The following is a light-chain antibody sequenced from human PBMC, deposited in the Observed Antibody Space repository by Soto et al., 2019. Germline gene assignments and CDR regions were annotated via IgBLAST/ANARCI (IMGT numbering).Light chain of an antibody. CDR3: QSYDSSLSGVV. CDR2: GNS. J-gene: IGLJ2*01. V-gene: IGLV1-40*01. Sequence: QSVLTQPPSVSGAPGQRVTISCTGSSSNIGAGYDVHWYQQLPGTAPKLLIYGNSNRPSGVPDRFSGSKSGTSASLAITGLRAEDEADYYGQSYDSSLSGVVFGGGTNLTVL. CDR1: SSNIGAGYD.